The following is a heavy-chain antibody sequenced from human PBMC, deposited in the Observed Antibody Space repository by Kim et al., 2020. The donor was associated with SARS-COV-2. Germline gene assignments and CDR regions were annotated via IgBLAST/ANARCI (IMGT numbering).Heavy chain of an antibody. CDR2: IWYDGSNK. CDR3: AREGGILYYYGMDV. CDR1: GFTFSSYG. V-gene: IGHV3-33*01. J-gene: IGHJ6*02. D-gene: IGHD6-13*01. Sequence: GGSLRLSCAASGFTFSSYGMHWVRQAPGKGLEWVAVIWYDGSNKYYADSVKGRFTISRDNSKNTLYLQMNSLRAEDTAVYYCAREGGILYYYGMDVWGQGTTDTVSS.